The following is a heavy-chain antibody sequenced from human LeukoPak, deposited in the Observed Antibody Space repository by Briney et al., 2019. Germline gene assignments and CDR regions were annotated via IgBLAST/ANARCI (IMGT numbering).Heavy chain of an antibody. D-gene: IGHD3-16*02. J-gene: IGHJ3*02. CDR2: ISYDGSNK. CDR3: AKDLNDYVWGSYRRDAFDI. Sequence: QPGGSLRLSCAASGFTFSSYGMHWVRQAPGKGLEWVAVISYDGSNKYYADSVKGRFTISRDNSKNTLYLQMNSLRAEDTAVYYCAKDLNDYVWGSYRRDAFDIWGQGTMVTVSS. V-gene: IGHV3-30*18. CDR1: GFTFSSYG.